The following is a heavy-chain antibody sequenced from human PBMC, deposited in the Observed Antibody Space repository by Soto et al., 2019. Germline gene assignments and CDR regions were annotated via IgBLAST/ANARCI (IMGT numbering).Heavy chain of an antibody. J-gene: IGHJ5*02. Sequence: SVKVSCKASGYTFTSYDINWVRQATGQGLEWMGWMNPNSGNTGYAQKFQGRVTMTRNTSISTAYMELSSLRSEDTAVYYCARGRSIRGSGSYSSNWFDPWGQGTLVTVSS. CDR3: ARGRSIRGSGSYSSNWFDP. D-gene: IGHD3-10*01. V-gene: IGHV1-8*01. CDR1: GYTFTSYD. CDR2: MNPNSGNT.